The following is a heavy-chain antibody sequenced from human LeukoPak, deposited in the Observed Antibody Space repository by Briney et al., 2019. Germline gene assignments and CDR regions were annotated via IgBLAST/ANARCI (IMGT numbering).Heavy chain of an antibody. V-gene: IGHV3-23*01. D-gene: IGHD2-15*01. CDR1: GFPFGSYA. Sequence: GGSLRLSXAASGFPFGSYAMTWVRQAPGKGLEWLSTLSDTGSMIYYADSVKGRFTISRDNSKNTVYLQMNSLRADDTAVYYCVKDGGIYPAWYFDCWGQGTLVTVSS. J-gene: IGHJ4*02. CDR3: VKDGGIYPAWYFDC. CDR2: LSDTGSMI.